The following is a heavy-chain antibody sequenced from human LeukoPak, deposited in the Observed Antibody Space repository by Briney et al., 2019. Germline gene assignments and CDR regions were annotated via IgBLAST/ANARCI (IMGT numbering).Heavy chain of an antibody. V-gene: IGHV3-13*01. Sequence: PGGSLRLSCAPSGFTFSIFDMPWVRQPTGQGLEWVSTIGTASETYYPGSVEGRFTLSRDNAKNSLHLQMNSLTAGDTAVYYCARGPPRGKYYYMDVWGKGTTVTVSS. J-gene: IGHJ6*03. CDR1: GFTFSIFD. D-gene: IGHD1-1*01. CDR3: ARGPPRGKYYYMDV. CDR2: IGTASET.